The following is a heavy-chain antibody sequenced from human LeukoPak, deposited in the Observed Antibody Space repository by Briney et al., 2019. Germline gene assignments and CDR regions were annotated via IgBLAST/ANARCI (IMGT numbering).Heavy chain of an antibody. CDR1: DGSISLFY. D-gene: IGHD3-16*01. CDR2: IYNSGST. CDR3: ARGPFVYYYGMDV. J-gene: IGHJ6*02. Sequence: PSETLSLTCTVSDGSISLFYWSWIRQPPGKGLEWIGDIYNSGSTNYNPSLKSRVTISVDTSKNQFSLKVTSVTAADTAVYYCARGPFVYYYGMDVWGQGTTVTVSS. V-gene: IGHV4-59*01.